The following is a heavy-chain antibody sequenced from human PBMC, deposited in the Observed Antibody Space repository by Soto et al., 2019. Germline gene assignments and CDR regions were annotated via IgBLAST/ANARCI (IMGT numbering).Heavy chain of an antibody. D-gene: IGHD3-10*01. CDR2: FDPEDGET. J-gene: IGHJ5*02. CDR1: GYTLTELS. Sequence: ASVKFSCKVSGYTLTELSMHWVRQAPGKGLEWMGGFDPEDGETIYAQKFQGRVTMTEDTSTDTVYMELSSLRSEDTAVYYCATVGVTMVRGVILPNPESREFDPWGQGTLVTVSS. V-gene: IGHV1-24*01. CDR3: ATVGVTMVRGVILPNPESREFDP.